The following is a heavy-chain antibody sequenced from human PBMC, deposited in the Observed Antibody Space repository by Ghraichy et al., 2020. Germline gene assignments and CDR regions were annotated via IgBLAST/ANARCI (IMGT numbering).Heavy chain of an antibody. CDR2: INHSGST. V-gene: IGHV4-34*01. CDR3: ARGSRTFGGVIVPFDY. CDR1: GGSFSGYY. Sequence: SETLSLTCAVYGGSFSGYYWSWIRQPPGKGLEWIGEINHSGSTNYNPSLKSRVTISVDTSKNQFSLKLSSVTAADTAVYYCARGSRTFGGVIVPFDYWGQGTLVTVSS. D-gene: IGHD3-16*02. J-gene: IGHJ4*02.